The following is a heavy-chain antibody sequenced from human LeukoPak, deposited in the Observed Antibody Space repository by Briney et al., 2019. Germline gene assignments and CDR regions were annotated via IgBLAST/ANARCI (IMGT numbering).Heavy chain of an antibody. V-gene: IGHV4-59*02. J-gene: IGHJ4*02. Sequence: SETLSLTCTVSGGSVSTYYWSWIRQPPGKELEWIGYVSRSGNTNCNPSLKSRLTMSLDTSKNHFSLRLSSVNAADTAVYYCARAGSGWSFDYWGQGSLVTVSS. CDR2: VSRSGNT. CDR3: ARAGSGWSFDY. CDR1: GGSVSTYY. D-gene: IGHD6-19*01.